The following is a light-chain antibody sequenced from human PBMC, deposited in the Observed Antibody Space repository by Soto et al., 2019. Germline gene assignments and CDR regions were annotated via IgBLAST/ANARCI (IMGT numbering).Light chain of an antibody. CDR3: SSYTSSRTLV. Sequence: QSALTQPASVFGSPGQSITISCTGTSSDVGGYNFVSWYQQHPGKAPKLMIYDVSNRPSGVSNRCSGSKSGNTASLTISGLQAEDEADYYCSSYTSSRTLVFGGGTQLTVL. CDR2: DVS. V-gene: IGLV2-14*01. J-gene: IGLJ2*01. CDR1: SSDVGGYNF.